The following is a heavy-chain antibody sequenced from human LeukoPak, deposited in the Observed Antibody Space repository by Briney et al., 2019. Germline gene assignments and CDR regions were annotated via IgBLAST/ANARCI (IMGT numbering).Heavy chain of an antibody. J-gene: IGHJ4*02. D-gene: IGHD6-19*01. V-gene: IGHV4-61*02. CDR3: ARVPLGGSGWYYFDY. Sequence: SETLSLTCTVSGGSISSGSYYWGWIQQPAGKGLEWIGRIYTSGSTNYNPSLKSRVTISVDTSKNQFSLKLSSVTAADTAVYYCARVPLGGSGWYYFDYWGQGTLVTVSS. CDR2: IYTSGST. CDR1: GGSISSGSYY.